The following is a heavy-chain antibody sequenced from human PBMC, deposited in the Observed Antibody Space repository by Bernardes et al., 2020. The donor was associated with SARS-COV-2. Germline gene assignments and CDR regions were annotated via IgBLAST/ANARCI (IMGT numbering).Heavy chain of an antibody. CDR1: GGSISSYY. Sequence: SETLSLTCTVSGGSISSYYWSWIRQPAGKGLEWIGRIYTSGSTNYNPSLQSRVTMSVDTSKNQFSLKLSSVTAADTAVYYCARDQYDFWSGYYPYYYYYYMDVWGKGTTVTVSS. CDR2: IYTSGST. CDR3: ARDQYDFWSGYYPYYYYYYMDV. D-gene: IGHD3-3*01. J-gene: IGHJ6*03. V-gene: IGHV4-4*07.